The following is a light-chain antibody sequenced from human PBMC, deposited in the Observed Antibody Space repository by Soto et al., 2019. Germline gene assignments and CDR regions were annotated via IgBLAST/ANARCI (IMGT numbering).Light chain of an antibody. CDR3: NSYAGGLVL. V-gene: IGLV2-11*01. CDR2: DVN. J-gene: IGLJ2*01. Sequence: QSALTQPRSVSGSPGQSVTISCTGTNNDVGFYNYVSWYQQQLGKAPKLLIYDVNKRPSGVPPRFSCSKSANTASLTISGLQAADEADYYCNSYAGGLVLFGGGTKLTVL. CDR1: NNDVGFYNY.